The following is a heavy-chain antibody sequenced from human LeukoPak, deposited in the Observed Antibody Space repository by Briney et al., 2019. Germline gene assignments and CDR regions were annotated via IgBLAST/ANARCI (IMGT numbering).Heavy chain of an antibody. D-gene: IGHD3-22*01. CDR2: IYYSGST. Sequence: PGGSLRLSCAASGVTVSSTYMSWVRQPPGKGLEWIGSIYYSGSTYYNPSLKSRVTISVDTSKNQFSLKLSSVTAADTAVYYCARQGRDYDSSGYYPAEAHWGQGTLVTVSS. CDR1: GVTVSSTY. V-gene: IGHV4-39*01. J-gene: IGHJ4*02. CDR3: ARQGRDYDSSGYYPAEAH.